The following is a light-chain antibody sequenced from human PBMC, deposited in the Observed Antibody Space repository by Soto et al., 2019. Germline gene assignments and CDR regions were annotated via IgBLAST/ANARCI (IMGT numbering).Light chain of an antibody. CDR2: DVN. J-gene: IGLJ1*01. CDR3: SSYTGSSTFV. CDR1: SSDVGGYDY. Sequence: QSVLTQPASVSGSPVQSSTISCTGTSSDVGGYDYVSWYQQLPGKAPKLLIYDVNNRPSGVSHRFSGSKSGNTASLSISGLQAEDEADYYCSSYTGSSTFVFGTGTKVTVL. V-gene: IGLV2-14*01.